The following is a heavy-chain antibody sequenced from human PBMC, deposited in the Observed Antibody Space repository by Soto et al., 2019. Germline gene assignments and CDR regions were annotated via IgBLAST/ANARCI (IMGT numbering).Heavy chain of an antibody. D-gene: IGHD3-10*01. CDR1: GFSLTTSGVA. V-gene: IGHV2-5*02. CDR2: IYWDGDK. CDR3: AHTQWGYFYGSGRTNPAFDY. J-gene: IGHJ4*02. Sequence: QITLKESGPTLVKPTQTLTLTCTFSGFSLTTSGVAVGWIRQPPGKALEWLALIYWDGDKRYSPSLKSRLTITKDTSKNQVVLRVTNMDPVDTATYYCAHTQWGYFYGSGRTNPAFDYWGQGTLVTVSS.